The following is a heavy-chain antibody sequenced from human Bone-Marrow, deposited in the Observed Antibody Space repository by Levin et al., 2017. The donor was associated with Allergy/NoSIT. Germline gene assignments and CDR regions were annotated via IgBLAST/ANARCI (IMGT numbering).Heavy chain of an antibody. J-gene: IGHJ5*02. V-gene: IGHV3-23*01. D-gene: IGHD2-15*01. CDR1: GFTFSSYA. Sequence: GGSLRLSCAASGFTFSSYAMSWVRQAPGKGLEWVSAISGSGGSTYYADSVKGRFTISRDNSKNTLYLQMNSLRAEDTAVYYCAKGDRGCSGGSCLGAFDPWGQGTLVTVSS. CDR2: ISGSGGST. CDR3: AKGDRGCSGGSCLGAFDP.